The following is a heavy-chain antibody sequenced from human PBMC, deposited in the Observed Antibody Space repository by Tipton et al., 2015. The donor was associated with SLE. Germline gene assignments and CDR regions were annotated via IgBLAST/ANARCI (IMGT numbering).Heavy chain of an antibody. J-gene: IGHJ3*02. V-gene: IGHV4-4*02. CDR3: ARRENYYDSSGYRDAFDI. CDR2: IYHSGST. CDR1: GGSISSSNW. Sequence: TLSLTCAVSGGSISSSNWWSWVRQPPGKGLEWIGEIYHSGSTNYNPSLKSRVTISVDKSKNQFSLKLSSVTAADTAVYYCARRENYYDSSGYRDAFDIWGQGTMVTVSS. D-gene: IGHD3-22*01.